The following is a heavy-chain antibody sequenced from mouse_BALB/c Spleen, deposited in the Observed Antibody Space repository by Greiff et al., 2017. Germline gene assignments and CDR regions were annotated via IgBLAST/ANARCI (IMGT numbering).Heavy chain of an antibody. J-gene: IGHJ2*01. V-gene: IGHV5-12-1*01. CDR3: ARGRQLGLYFDY. CDR2: ISSGGGST. Sequence: DVKLVESGGGLVKPGGSLKLSCAASGFAFSSYDMSWVRQTPEKRLEWVAYISSGGGSTYYPDTVKGRFTISRDNAKNTLYLQMSSLKSEDTAMYYCARGRQLGLYFDYWGQGTTLTVSS. CDR1: GFAFSSYD. D-gene: IGHD3-2*01.